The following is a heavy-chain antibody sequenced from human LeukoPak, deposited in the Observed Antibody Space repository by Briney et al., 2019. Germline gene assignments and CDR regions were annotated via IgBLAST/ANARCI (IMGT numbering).Heavy chain of an antibody. CDR3: ARATSDFWSGYYHYYYYGMDV. V-gene: IGHV1-18*01. J-gene: IGHJ6*02. CDR1: GYTFTSYG. Sequence: GASVKVSCKASGYTFTSYGISWVRQAPGQGLEWMGWISAYNGNTNYAQKLQGRVTMTTDTSTSTAYMELRSLRSDDTAVYYCARATSDFWSGYYHYYYYGMDVWGQGTTVTVSS. CDR2: ISAYNGNT. D-gene: IGHD3-3*01.